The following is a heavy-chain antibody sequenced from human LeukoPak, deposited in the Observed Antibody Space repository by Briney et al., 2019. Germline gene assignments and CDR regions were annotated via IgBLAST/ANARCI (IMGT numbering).Heavy chain of an antibody. V-gene: IGHV1-69*13. Sequence: GASVKVSCKASGGTFTNYGISWVRQAPGQGLEWMGALIPLLGTTNYAQKFQGRVTITADESTSTAYMELSSLRSEDTAVYYCARSLPRADYYDSSGPDYWGQGTLVTVSS. CDR3: ARSLPRADYYDSSGPDY. CDR2: LIPLLGTT. D-gene: IGHD3-22*01. J-gene: IGHJ4*02. CDR1: GGTFTNYG.